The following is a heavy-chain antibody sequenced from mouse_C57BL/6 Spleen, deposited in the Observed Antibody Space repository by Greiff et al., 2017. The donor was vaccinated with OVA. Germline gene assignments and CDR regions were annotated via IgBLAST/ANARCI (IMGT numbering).Heavy chain of an antibody. J-gene: IGHJ2*01. CDR3: ARFYCGSSGVYYFGY. CDR1: GYTFTDYY. V-gene: IGHV1-26*01. D-gene: IGHD1-1*01. Sequence: VQLQQSGPELVKPGASVKISCKASGYTFTDYYMNWVKQSHGKSLEWIGDINPNNGGTSSNQKFKGKATLTVDNSSSTAYMALLSLTSEDSAVYYCARFYCGSSGVYYFGYWGQGTTLTVSS. CDR2: INPNNGGT.